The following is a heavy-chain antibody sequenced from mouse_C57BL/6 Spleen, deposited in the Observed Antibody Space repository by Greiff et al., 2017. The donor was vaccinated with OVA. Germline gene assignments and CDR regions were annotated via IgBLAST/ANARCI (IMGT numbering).Heavy chain of an antibody. CDR3: ARAPYSIQYYFDY. Sequence: VQLQQSDAELVKPGASVKMSCKVSGYTFTDHTIHWMKQRPEQGLEWIGYIYPRDGSTKYNEKFKGKATLTADKSSSTAYMQLNSLTSEDSAVYCCARAPYSIQYYFDYWGQGTTLTVSS. D-gene: IGHD2-5*01. CDR1: GYTFTDHT. CDR2: IYPRDGST. J-gene: IGHJ2*01. V-gene: IGHV1-78*01.